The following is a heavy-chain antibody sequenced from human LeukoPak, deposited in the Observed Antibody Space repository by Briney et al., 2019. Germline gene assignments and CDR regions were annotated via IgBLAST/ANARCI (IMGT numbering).Heavy chain of an antibody. Sequence: GGSLRLSCAASGFTVSSNYMNWVRQAPGKGLEWASYISSSSSTIYYADSVKGRFTISRDNAKNSLYLQMNSLRAEDTAVYYCARGAYYYEDWGQGTLVTVSS. CDR3: ARGAYYYED. J-gene: IGHJ4*02. CDR1: GFTVSSNY. CDR2: ISSSSSTI. D-gene: IGHD3-22*01. V-gene: IGHV3-48*01.